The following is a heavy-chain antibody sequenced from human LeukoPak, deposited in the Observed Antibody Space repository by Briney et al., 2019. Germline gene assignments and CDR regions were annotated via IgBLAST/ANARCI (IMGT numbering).Heavy chain of an antibody. D-gene: IGHD1-1*01. V-gene: IGHV3-23*01. CDR1: GFIFGNYY. CDR2: INGTGSTT. CDR3: ARWNLGSDY. Sequence: GGSLRLSCEASGFIFGNYYMSWVRQAPGKGLEWVAAINGTGSTTYHADSVKGRFTISRDNAKNSLYLQMNSLRAEDTGVYYCARWNLGSDYWGQGTLVTVSS. J-gene: IGHJ4*02.